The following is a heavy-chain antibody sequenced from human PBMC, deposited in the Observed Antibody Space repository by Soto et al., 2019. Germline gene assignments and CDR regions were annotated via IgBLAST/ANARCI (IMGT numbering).Heavy chain of an antibody. Sequence: PSETLSLTCTVSGDSISRASYYCGWIRQPPGKGLEWIGRIDYTGNTYYNPSLKGRITISVDTSKRQFSLNLSSVTAADTAVYYCALYDSSDNMTFDIWGRGTMVTVSS. V-gene: IGHV4-39*01. CDR1: GDSISRASYY. CDR2: IDYTGNT. J-gene: IGHJ3*02. CDR3: ALYDSSDNMTFDI. D-gene: IGHD3-22*01.